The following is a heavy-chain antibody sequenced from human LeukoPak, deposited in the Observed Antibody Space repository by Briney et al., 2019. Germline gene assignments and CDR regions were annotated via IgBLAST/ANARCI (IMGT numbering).Heavy chain of an antibody. Sequence: PGGSLRLSCAASGFTLSGYWMSWVRQPPGKGLEWVARLHADGIERYYVDPVKGRFTISRDNAKNSLHLQMYSLRLDDTAVYYCARGGYSFDYRGQGTLVTVSS. CDR1: GFTLSGYW. CDR3: ARGGYSFDY. J-gene: IGHJ4*02. D-gene: IGHD5-12*01. V-gene: IGHV3-7*01. CDR2: LHADGIER.